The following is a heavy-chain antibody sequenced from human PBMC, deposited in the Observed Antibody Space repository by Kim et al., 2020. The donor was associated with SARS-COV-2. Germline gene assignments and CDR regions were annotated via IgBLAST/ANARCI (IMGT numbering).Heavy chain of an antibody. V-gene: IGHV4-39*01. CDR2: IYYSGST. Sequence: SETLSLTCTVSGGSISSSSYYWGWIRQPPGKGLEWIGSIYYSGSTYYNPSLKSRVTISVDTSKNQFSLKLSSVTAADTAVYYCARPRQLVRPHDAFDIWGQGTMVTVSS. J-gene: IGHJ3*02. D-gene: IGHD6-6*01. CDR3: ARPRQLVRPHDAFDI. CDR1: GGSISSSSYY.